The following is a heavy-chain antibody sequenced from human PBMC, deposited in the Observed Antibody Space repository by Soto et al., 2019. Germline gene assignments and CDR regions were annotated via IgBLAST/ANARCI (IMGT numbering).Heavy chain of an antibody. V-gene: IGHV4-39*07. J-gene: IGHJ4*02. D-gene: IGHD6-13*01. CDR1: GGSISSSTYY. Sequence: SETLSLTCTVSGGSISSSTYYSGWIRQPPGKGLEWIGSINHSGSTYYIPSLKRRVTISVDTSKNQFSLKLSSVTAADTAVYYCARVHWQQLAYFDYWGQGTLVTVSS. CDR2: INHSGST. CDR3: ARVHWQQLAYFDY.